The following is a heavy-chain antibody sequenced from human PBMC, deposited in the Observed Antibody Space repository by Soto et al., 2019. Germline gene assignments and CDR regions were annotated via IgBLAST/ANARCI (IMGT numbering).Heavy chain of an antibody. D-gene: IGHD6-13*01. J-gene: IGHJ5*02. CDR3: ARAWYPSGYCFDP. V-gene: IGHV4-59*01. CDR2: IYNTGSA. Sequence: PSETRSLTCTVSGAPIRSYYWGWIRQPPGKGLEWLGYIYNTGSATYNPSLKSRVTISVDMSKNQFSLNLKSVTAADTAVYYCARAWYPSGYCFDPWGKGILVTVPS. CDR1: GAPIRSYY.